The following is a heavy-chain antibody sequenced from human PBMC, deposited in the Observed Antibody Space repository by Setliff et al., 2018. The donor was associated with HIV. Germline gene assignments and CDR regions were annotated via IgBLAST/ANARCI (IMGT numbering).Heavy chain of an antibody. Sequence: NPSETLSLTCAVSGGSIRSGNWWTWVRQSPGKGLEWIGEIYHSGSTNYSPSLKSRVTISLDKSKNQFSLKLSSVTAADTAVYYCARGFGSSWSYDGFDIWGQGTLVTVSS. V-gene: IGHV4-4*02. D-gene: IGHD6-13*01. J-gene: IGHJ3*02. CDR1: GGSIRSGNW. CDR2: IYHSGST. CDR3: ARGFGSSWSYDGFDI.